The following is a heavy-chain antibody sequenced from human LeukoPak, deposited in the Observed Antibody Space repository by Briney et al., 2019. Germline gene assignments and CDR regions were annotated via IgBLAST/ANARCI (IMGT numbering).Heavy chain of an antibody. CDR1: GFTFSSYA. CDR2: ISYDGSNK. CDR3: ARDPFQYGDASGWFDP. J-gene: IGHJ5*02. D-gene: IGHD4-17*01. Sequence: PGRSLRLSCAASGFTFSSYAMHWVRQAPGKGLEWVAVISYDGSNKYYADSVKGRFTISRDNSKNTLYLQMNSLRAEDTAVYYCARDPFQYGDASGWFDPWGQGTLVTVSS. V-gene: IGHV3-30-3*01.